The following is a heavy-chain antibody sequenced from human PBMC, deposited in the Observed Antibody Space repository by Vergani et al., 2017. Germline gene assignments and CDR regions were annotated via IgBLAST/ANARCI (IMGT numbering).Heavy chain of an antibody. D-gene: IGHD3-10*01. Sequence: EVQLVESGGVVVQPGGSLRLSCAASGFTFDDYAMHWARQAPGKGLEWVSLISWDGGSTYYADSVKGRFTIARDNSKNSLYLQMNSLRAEDTALYYCAKDSRVGSYYMDVWGKGTTVTVSS. J-gene: IGHJ6*03. V-gene: IGHV3-43D*04. CDR1: GFTFDDYA. CDR2: ISWDGGST. CDR3: AKDSRVGSYYMDV.